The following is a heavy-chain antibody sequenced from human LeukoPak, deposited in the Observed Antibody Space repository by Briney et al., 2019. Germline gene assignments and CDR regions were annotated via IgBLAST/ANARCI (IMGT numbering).Heavy chain of an antibody. D-gene: IGHD1-1*01. CDR2: ISAGGDST. J-gene: IGHJ4*02. V-gene: IGHV3-23*01. Sequence: GGSLRLSCAASGFTFSSYAMTWVRQAPGKGLEWVSSISAGGDSTYYADSVKGRFTISRDNAKNSLYLQMSSLRAEDTAVYFCARTTYGDYWGQGTLVTVSS. CDR3: ARTTYGDY. CDR1: GFTFSSYA.